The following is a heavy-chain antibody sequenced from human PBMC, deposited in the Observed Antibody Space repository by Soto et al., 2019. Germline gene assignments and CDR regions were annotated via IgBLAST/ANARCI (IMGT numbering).Heavy chain of an antibody. Sequence: GASVKVSCKASGYTFTGYYIHWVRQAPGQGLEWMGWINPNSGDTNLAQKFQGRVIMTRDTSISTTYMELSRLASDDTAAYFCARGIVVRGQGWFDPWGQGTLVTVSS. J-gene: IGHJ5*02. CDR3: ARGIVVRGQGWFDP. D-gene: IGHD2-15*01. CDR1: GYTFTGYY. CDR2: INPNSGDT. V-gene: IGHV1-2*02.